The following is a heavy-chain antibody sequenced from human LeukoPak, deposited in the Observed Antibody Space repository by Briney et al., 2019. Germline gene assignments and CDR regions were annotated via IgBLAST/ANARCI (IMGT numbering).Heavy chain of an antibody. Sequence: GESLKISCKGSGYSFTSYWIGWGRQMPGKGLEWMGIIYPGDSDTRYSPSFQGQVTISADKSISTAYLQWSSLKASDTAMYYCARLYVGSGWYTGWFDPWGQGTLVTVSS. CDR1: GYSFTSYW. J-gene: IGHJ5*02. CDR2: IYPGDSDT. V-gene: IGHV5-51*01. CDR3: ARLYVGSGWYTGWFDP. D-gene: IGHD6-19*01.